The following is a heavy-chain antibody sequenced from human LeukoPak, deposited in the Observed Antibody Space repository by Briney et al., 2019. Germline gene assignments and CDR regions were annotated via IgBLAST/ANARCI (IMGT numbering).Heavy chain of an antibody. Sequence: SETLSLTCTVSGDSISSGDYCWGWIRQPPGKVLEWIGSIYHSGTTYYNPSLKSRVTISVDTSKNQFSLKLSSMTAADTAVYYCARVSVAGMSPWGQGTLVTVSS. CDR3: ARVSVAGMSP. J-gene: IGHJ5*02. V-gene: IGHV4-38-2*02. CDR1: GDSISSGDYC. D-gene: IGHD6-19*01. CDR2: IYHSGTT.